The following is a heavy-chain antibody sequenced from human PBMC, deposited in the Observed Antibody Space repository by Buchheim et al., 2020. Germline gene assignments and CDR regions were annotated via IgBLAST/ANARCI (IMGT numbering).Heavy chain of an antibody. V-gene: IGHV4-31*03. D-gene: IGHD3-16*01. CDR1: GGSISGGGDY. Sequence: QVQLQESGPGLVKPSQTLSLTCTVSGGSISGGGDYWTWIRQHPGKGLEWIGYIAYSGTTYYNPSLKGRVIMSVDTSTNKVSLKLTSVTAADTAVYYCARDAYYFDSWGKGTL. J-gene: IGHJ4*02. CDR2: IAYSGTT. CDR3: ARDAYYFDS.